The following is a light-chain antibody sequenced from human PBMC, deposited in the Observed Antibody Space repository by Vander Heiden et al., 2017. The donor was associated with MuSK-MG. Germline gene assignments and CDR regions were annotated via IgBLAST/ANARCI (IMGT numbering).Light chain of an antibody. CDR3: QLNGNQPPLT. V-gene: IGKV3-20*01. Sequence: EVVVTQSPGTLSLSPGERVTLSCRASQSVRSNYLAWYQQKPGQAPRIPTYGASSRPTAIPHRFSGSGYGTVFTLTISRLELEDFAVYYCQLNGNQPPLTFGQGPQLEIK. CDR1: QSVRSNY. J-gene: IGKJ5*01. CDR2: GAS.